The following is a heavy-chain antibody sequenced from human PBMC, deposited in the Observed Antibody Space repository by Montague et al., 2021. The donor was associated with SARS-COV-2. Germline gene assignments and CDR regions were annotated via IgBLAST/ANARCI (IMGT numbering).Heavy chain of an antibody. Sequence: SETLSLTCTVSGGSLSTYYWSWIRQPRGKGLECIGYIYYTGNTNYNPSLKSRVTISVDTSKNQFSLKLGSVTAADTAVYYRARFFGPYYYGLDVWGQGTTVTVSS. D-gene: IGHD3-10*01. V-gene: IGHV4-59*13. J-gene: IGHJ6*02. CDR2: IYYTGNT. CDR3: ARFFGPYYYGLDV. CDR1: GGSLSTYY.